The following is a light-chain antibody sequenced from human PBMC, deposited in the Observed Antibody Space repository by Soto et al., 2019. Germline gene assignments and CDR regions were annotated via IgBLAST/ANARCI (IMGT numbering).Light chain of an antibody. Sequence: QSVLTQPRSVSGSPGQSVTISCTGTISDVGGYNYVSWYQQHTGKAPKLMIYDVSKRPSGVPDRFSGSKSGNTASLTISGLQAKDEADYYCCSYAGSSNPYWVFVGGTKLTVL. CDR2: DVS. CDR3: CSYAGSSNPYWV. CDR1: ISDVGGYNY. V-gene: IGLV2-11*01. J-gene: IGLJ3*02.